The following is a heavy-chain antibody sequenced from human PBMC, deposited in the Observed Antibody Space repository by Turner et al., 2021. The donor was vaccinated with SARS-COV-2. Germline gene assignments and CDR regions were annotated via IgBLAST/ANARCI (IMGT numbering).Heavy chain of an antibody. V-gene: IGHV3-30*19. D-gene: IGHD3-9*01. Sequence: QVQLVESGGGVVQPGRSLRLSCAESGVTFSSYGMPWVRQSPGKGLEWLSVISYEGCNTYFADSLKDRFTVSRDKSKNSVYLQMNSLRAEDTAVYHCARDLRRYATAAFDVWGQGTMVTVSS. CDR1: GVTFSSYG. CDR2: ISYEGCNT. J-gene: IGHJ3*01. CDR3: ARDLRRYATAAFDV.